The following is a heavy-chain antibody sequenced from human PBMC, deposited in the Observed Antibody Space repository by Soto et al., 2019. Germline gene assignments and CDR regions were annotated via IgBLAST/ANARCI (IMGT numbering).Heavy chain of an antibody. CDR3: ATLSRHAFVGLWDFDL. D-gene: IGHD3-16*01. V-gene: IGHV1-69*01. CDR2: IMPVFGTA. Sequence: QVQLVQSGSEVRKPGSSVKVSCKASGDTFSSYTFAWVRQAPGQGLQWVGGIMPVFGTAYYAQNFQGRVTMTADESTSTVYMELSSLSSDASAVFYWATLSRHAFVGLWDFDLWDRGTLVTGSS. CDR1: GDTFSSYT. J-gene: IGHJ2*01.